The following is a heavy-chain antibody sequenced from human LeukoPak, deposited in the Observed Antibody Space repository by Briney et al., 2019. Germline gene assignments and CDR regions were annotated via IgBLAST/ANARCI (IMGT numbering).Heavy chain of an antibody. J-gene: IGHJ6*03. Sequence: GSLRLSCAASGFTFRSYAMHWVRQAPGKGLEWVAIISFDESYKYYADSVKGRFTISRDKSKNTLYLQLSSLRAEDTAVYYCARDSYYGSGRHYYYYMDVWGKGTTVTVSS. D-gene: IGHD3-10*01. CDR1: GFTFRSYA. CDR3: ARDSYYGSGRHYYYYMDV. V-gene: IGHV3-30*04. CDR2: ISFDESYK.